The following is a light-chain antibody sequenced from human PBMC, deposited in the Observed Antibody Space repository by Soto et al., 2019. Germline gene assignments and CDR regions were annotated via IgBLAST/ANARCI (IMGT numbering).Light chain of an antibody. V-gene: IGKV1-27*01. CDR1: QDISNY. Sequence: DIQMTQSPSSLSTSVGDRVTITCRASQDISNYLAWYQQKPGKVPKLLIYAASTLQPGVPSRFSGSGSGTVFTLTISSLQPEDVATYYCQKYNSAPRTFGQGTKVEIK. J-gene: IGKJ1*01. CDR3: QKYNSAPRT. CDR2: AAS.